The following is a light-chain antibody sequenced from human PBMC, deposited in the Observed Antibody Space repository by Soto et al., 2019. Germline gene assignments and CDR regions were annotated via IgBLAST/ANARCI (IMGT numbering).Light chain of an antibody. CDR1: SSDVGTYNL. V-gene: IGLV2-14*02. CDR2: EGT. J-gene: IGLJ3*02. CDR3: ATWDDSLNARGV. Sequence: QSALTQPASVSGSPGQSITISCARTSSDVGTYNLVSWYQQHPGKAPKLMIYEGTKRPSGVSNRFSGSKSGNTASLAISGLQSEDEADYYCATWDDSLNARGVFGGGTKLTVL.